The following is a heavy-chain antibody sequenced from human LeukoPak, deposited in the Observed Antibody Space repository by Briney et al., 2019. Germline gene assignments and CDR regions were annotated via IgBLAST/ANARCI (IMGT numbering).Heavy chain of an antibody. CDR2: INPSGGST. CDR3: ARDHYGSGNPFDY. J-gene: IGHJ4*01. D-gene: IGHD3-10*01. V-gene: IGHV1-46*01. CDR1: GYTFTSYY. Sequence: GASVKVSCKASGYTFTSYYMHWVRQAPGQGLEWMGIINPSGGSTSYAQKFQGRVTMTTDTSTSTAYMELRSLTSDDTAVYYCARDHYGSGNPFDYWGHGTLVTVSS.